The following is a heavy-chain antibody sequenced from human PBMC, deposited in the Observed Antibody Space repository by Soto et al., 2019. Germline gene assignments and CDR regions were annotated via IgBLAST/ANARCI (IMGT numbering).Heavy chain of an antibody. CDR3: AMPYYYDSSGYSPSDYYGMDV. CDR2: IYPGDSDT. Sequence: PGESLKISCKGSGYSFTSYWIGWVRQMPGKGLEWMGIIYPGDSDTRYSPSFQGQVTISADKSISTAYLQWSSLKASDTAMYYCAMPYYYDSSGYSPSDYYGMDVWGQGTAVTVSS. V-gene: IGHV5-51*01. D-gene: IGHD3-22*01. J-gene: IGHJ6*02. CDR1: GYSFTSYW.